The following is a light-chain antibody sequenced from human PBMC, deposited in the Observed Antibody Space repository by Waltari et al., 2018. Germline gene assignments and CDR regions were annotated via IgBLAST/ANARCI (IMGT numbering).Light chain of an antibody. V-gene: IGKV3-15*01. CDR1: QTVSRN. J-gene: IGKJ1*01. Sequence: ETVMTQSPATLSVSPGERVTLSCRASQTVSRNVAWYQQKPGQIPRLLIYDASTRATAIPARFSGGGFGTQFTLTIDSLQSEDFAVYYCQQYNNWPPWTFGPGTKVEIK. CDR3: QQYNNWPPWT. CDR2: DAS.